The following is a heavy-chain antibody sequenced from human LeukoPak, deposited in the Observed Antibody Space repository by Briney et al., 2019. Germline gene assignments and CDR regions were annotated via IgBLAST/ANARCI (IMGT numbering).Heavy chain of an antibody. D-gene: IGHD3-22*01. CDR1: GYSFTSYW. J-gene: IGHJ3*02. Sequence: GESLKISCKGSGYSFTSYWIGWVRQMPGKGLEWMGIIYPGDSDTRYSPSFQGQVTISADKSISTAYLQWSSLKASDTAMYYCALDYYDSSGYYLDAFDIWGQGTMDTVSS. CDR2: IYPGDSDT. V-gene: IGHV5-51*01. CDR3: ALDYYDSSGYYLDAFDI.